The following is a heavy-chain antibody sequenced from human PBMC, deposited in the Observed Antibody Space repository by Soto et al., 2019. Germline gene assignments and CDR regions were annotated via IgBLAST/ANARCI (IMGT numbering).Heavy chain of an antibody. CDR1: GSTFSSYT. V-gene: IGHV1-69*02. D-gene: IGHD2-21*02. CDR3: ARRRYCGADCYSKYYYGMDV. Sequence: QVQLVQSGAEMKRPGSSVKVSCQASGSTFSSYTVSWVRQAPGQGLEWVGRIIPVLGVTNYAQKFKGRVTITADKSKTTAYMELSSLRSGDTAVYYCARRRYCGADCYSKYYYGMDVWGQGTTVTVSS. J-gene: IGHJ6*02. CDR2: IIPVLGVT.